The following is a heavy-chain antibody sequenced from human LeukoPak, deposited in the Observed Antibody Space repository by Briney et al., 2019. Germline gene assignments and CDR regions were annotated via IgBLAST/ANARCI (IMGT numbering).Heavy chain of an antibody. CDR2: ISGTGGYT. CDR3: ATSITMVRGVSDY. J-gene: IGHJ4*02. Sequence: HSGGSLRLSCAASGFTFSSYAMSWVRQAPGKGLEWVSSISGTGGYTYYADSVKGRFTISRDNSKNTLYLQMNSLRAEDTAVYYCATSITMVRGVSDYWGQGTLVTVSS. V-gene: IGHV3-23*01. D-gene: IGHD3-10*01. CDR1: GFTFSSYA.